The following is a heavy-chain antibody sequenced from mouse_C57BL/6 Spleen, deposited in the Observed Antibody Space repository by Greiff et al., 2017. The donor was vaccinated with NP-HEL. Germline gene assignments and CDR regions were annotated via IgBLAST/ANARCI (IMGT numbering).Heavy chain of an antibody. Sequence: QVQLQQSGAELVRPGTSVKLSCKASGYTFTSYWMHWVKQRPGQGLEWIGVIDPSDSYTNYNQKFKGKATLTVDTSSSTAYMQLSSLTSEDSAVYYCASFTTVVATDFDYWGQGTTLTVSS. CDR1: GYTFTSYW. D-gene: IGHD1-1*01. CDR3: ASFTTVVATDFDY. J-gene: IGHJ2*01. CDR2: IDPSDSYT. V-gene: IGHV1-59*01.